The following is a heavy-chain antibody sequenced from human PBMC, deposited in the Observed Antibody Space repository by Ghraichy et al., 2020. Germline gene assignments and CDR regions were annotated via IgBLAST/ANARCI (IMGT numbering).Heavy chain of an antibody. D-gene: IGHD1-26*01. J-gene: IGHJ4*02. CDR1: GFTFSSYA. CDR2: ISGSGGST. V-gene: IGHV3-23*01. Sequence: GGSLRLSCAASGFTFSSYAMSWVRQAPGKGLEWVSAISGSGGSTYYADSVKGRFTISRDNSKNTLYLQMNSLGAEDTAVYYCAKVTLWEITGHFDYWGQGTLVTVSS. CDR3: AKVTLWEITGHFDY.